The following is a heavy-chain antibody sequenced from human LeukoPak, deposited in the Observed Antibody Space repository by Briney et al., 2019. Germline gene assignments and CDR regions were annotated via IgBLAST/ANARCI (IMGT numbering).Heavy chain of an antibody. V-gene: IGHV3-30-3*01. J-gene: IGHJ4*02. D-gene: IGHD4-11*01. CDR1: GFTFSSYA. CDR2: ISYDGSNK. CDR3: AVTVTTEDYFGY. Sequence: PGRSLRLSCAASGFTFSSYAMHWVRQAPGKGLEWVAVISYDGSNKYYADSVKGRFTISRDNAKNTLYLQMNRLRAEDTAVYYCAVTVTTEDYFGYWGQGTLVTVSS.